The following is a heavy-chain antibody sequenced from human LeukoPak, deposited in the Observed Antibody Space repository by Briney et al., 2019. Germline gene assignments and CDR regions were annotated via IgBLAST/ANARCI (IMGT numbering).Heavy chain of an antibody. CDR2: IDPSDSYT. J-gene: IGHJ5*02. V-gene: IGHV5-10-1*01. D-gene: IGHD6-19*01. CDR1: GYRFTSYW. Sequence: GGSREISFQGSGYRFTSYWFSRVRQMPGKGPEWMGRIDPSDSYTNYSPSFQGHVTISADKSISTAYLQWSSLKASDTAMYYCARSYIAVAGTRWFDPWGQGTLVTVSS. CDR3: ARSYIAVAGTRWFDP.